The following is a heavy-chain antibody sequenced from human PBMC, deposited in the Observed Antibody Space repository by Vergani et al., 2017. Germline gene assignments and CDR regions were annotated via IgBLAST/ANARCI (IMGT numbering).Heavy chain of an antibody. CDR3: AREDIVATSPDY. J-gene: IGHJ4*02. V-gene: IGHV1-2*02. CDR2: INPNSGGT. Sequence: QVQLVQSGAEVKKPGSSVKVSCKASGGTFSSYAISWVRQAPGQGLEWMGGINPNSGGTNYAQKFQGRVTMTRDTSISTAYMELSRLRSDDTAVYYCAREDIVATSPDYWGQGTLVTVSS. D-gene: IGHD5-12*01. CDR1: GGTFSSYA.